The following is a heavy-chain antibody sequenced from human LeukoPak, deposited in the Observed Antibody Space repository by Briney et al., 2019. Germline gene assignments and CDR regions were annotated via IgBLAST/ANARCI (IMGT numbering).Heavy chain of an antibody. CDR1: GFTFDDYG. J-gene: IGHJ4*02. D-gene: IGHD3-22*01. V-gene: IGHV3-48*03. CDR2: ISRGGRTV. CDR3: ARVAMIVAKPYDN. Sequence: GGSLRLSCAASGFTFDDYGMSWVRQAPGKGLDWVAYISRGGRTVDFADSVKGRFTISRDSAKNALYLQMNSLRGEDTAVYYCARVAMIVAKPYDNGGRGTLVSVS.